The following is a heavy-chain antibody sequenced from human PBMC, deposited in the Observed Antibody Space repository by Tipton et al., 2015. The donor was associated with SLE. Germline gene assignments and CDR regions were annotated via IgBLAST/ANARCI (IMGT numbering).Heavy chain of an antibody. CDR3: TGSLYITNWFWFDP. CDR2: VHKSGTT. J-gene: IGHJ5*02. CDR1: GGSISSYY. D-gene: IGHD6-13*01. Sequence: TLSLTCTVSGGSISSYYWTWIRQPPGKGLEWTGDVHKSGTTNYNPSLKSRVTISLATATNQFSLRLSSVTAADTAVYFCTGSLYITNWFWFDPWGQGTLVIVSP. V-gene: IGHV4-59*01.